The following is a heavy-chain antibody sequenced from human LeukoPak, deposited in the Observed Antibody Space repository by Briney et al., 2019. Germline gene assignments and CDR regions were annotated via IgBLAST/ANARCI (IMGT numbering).Heavy chain of an antibody. Sequence: SGGSLRLSCAASGFTFSNAWMSWVRQAPGKGLEWVGRIKSKTDGGTTDYAAPVKGRFTISRDDSKNTLYLQMNSLKTEDTAVYYCTTCSSTADYYYMDVWGKGTTVTVSS. CDR1: GFTFSNAW. CDR2: IKSKTDGGTT. D-gene: IGHD2-2*01. CDR3: TTCSSTADYYYMDV. J-gene: IGHJ6*03. V-gene: IGHV3-15*01.